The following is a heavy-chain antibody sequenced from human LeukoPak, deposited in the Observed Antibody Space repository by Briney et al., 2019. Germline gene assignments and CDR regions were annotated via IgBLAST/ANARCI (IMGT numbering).Heavy chain of an antibody. CDR2: IIPIFGTA. CDR1: GHTFTSYG. D-gene: IGHD3-22*01. Sequence: GASVKVSCTASGHTFTSYGISWVRQAPGQGLEWMGGIIPIFGTANYAQKFQGRVTITADESTSTAYMELSSLRSEDTAVYYCASYYDSSGNYFDYWGQGTLVTVSS. J-gene: IGHJ4*02. V-gene: IGHV1-69*13. CDR3: ASYYDSSGNYFDY.